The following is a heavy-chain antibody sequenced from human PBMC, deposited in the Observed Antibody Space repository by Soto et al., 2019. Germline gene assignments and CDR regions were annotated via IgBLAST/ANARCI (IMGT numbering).Heavy chain of an antibody. Sequence: GASVKVSCKASGGTFSSYAISWVRQAPGQGLEWMGGIIPIFGTANYAQKFQGRVTITADESTSTAYMELGSLRSEDTAVYYCARGTYYDILTGHLLTTYYYYYGMDVWGQGTTVTVSS. CDR1: GGTFSSYA. V-gene: IGHV1-69*13. CDR2: IIPIFGTA. D-gene: IGHD3-9*01. CDR3: ARGTYYDILTGHLLTTYYYYYGMDV. J-gene: IGHJ6*02.